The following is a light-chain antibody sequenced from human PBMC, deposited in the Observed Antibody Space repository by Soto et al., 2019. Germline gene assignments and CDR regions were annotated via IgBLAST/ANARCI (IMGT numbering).Light chain of an antibody. J-gene: IGKJ1*01. CDR3: QQDDSSPWT. CDR1: QSVSSSF. CDR2: GAS. Sequence: EIVLTQSPGTLSLSPGERATLSCRASQSVSSSFLAWYHQKPGQAPRLLIYGASSRATGIPDRFSGSGYGTDFTLTISRLEPEDFAVYYCQQDDSSPWTFGQGTKVEIK. V-gene: IGKV3-20*01.